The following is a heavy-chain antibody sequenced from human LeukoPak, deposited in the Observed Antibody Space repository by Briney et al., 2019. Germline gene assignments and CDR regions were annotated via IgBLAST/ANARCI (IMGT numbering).Heavy chain of an antibody. J-gene: IGHJ4*02. V-gene: IGHV3-74*01. Sequence: PGGSLRLSCAASGFTFSSYGMHWVRQTPGKGLVWVSYLNTDGSSTTYADSVKGRFTISRDNAKNTLYLQMNSLRAEDTAVYYCARGTNWAFDSWGQGTLVTVSS. CDR1: GFTFSSYG. CDR2: LNTDGSST. D-gene: IGHD7-27*01. CDR3: ARGTNWAFDS.